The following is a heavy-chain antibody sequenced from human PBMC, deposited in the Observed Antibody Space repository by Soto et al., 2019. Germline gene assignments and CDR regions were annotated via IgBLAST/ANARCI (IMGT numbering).Heavy chain of an antibody. D-gene: IGHD3-10*01. Sequence: QVQLVQSGAEVKKPGSSVKVSCKASGDTFSRHTISWVRQAPGQGLEWMGRIIPILGIANYAQKCQGRVTITADKSTSTAYMDLSSLRSEDTAVYYCARVAEMGTGTKDYYYYMDVWGKGTTFTVSS. CDR1: GDTFSRHT. CDR3: ARVAEMGTGTKDYYYYMDV. J-gene: IGHJ6*03. CDR2: IIPILGIA. V-gene: IGHV1-69*02.